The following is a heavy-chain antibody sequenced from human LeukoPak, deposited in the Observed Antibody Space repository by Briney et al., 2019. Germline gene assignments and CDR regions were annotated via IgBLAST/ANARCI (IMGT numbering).Heavy chain of an antibody. CDR3: AKEGYSSFAFDI. J-gene: IGHJ3*02. CDR2: ISWNSGSI. V-gene: IGHV3-9*01. D-gene: IGHD6-19*01. Sequence: GRSLRLSCAASGFTFDDYAMHWVRQALGKGLEWVSGISWNSGSIGYADSVKGRFTISRDNAKNSLYLQMNSLRAEDTALYYCAKEGYSSFAFDIWGQGTMVTVSS. CDR1: GFTFDDYA.